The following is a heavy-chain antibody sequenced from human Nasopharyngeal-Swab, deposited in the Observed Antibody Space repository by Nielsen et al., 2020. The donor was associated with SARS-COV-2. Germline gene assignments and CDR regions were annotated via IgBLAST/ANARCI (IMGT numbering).Heavy chain of an antibody. CDR3: ARVPSYYGSGSDWYFDL. D-gene: IGHD3-10*01. V-gene: IGHV3-74*01. CDR2: INSDGSST. J-gene: IGHJ2*01. CDR1: GFTFSSYW. Sequence: GGSLRLSCAASGFTFSSYWMHWVRQAPGKGLVWVSRINSDGSSTSYADSVKGRFTISRDNAKNTLYLQMNSLRAEDTAVYYCARVPSYYGSGSDWYFDLWGRGTLVTVSS.